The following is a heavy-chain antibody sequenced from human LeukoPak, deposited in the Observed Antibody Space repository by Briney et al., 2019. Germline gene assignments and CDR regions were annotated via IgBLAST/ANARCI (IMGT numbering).Heavy chain of an antibody. D-gene: IGHD1-26*01. CDR2: INHSGST. J-gene: IGHJ4*02. CDR1: GGSFSGYY. V-gene: IGHV4-34*01. Sequence: SETLSLTCAVYGGSFSGYYWSWIGQPPGKGLEWIGEINHSGSTNYNPSLKSRVTISVDTSKNQFSLKLSSVTAADTAVYYCARGGGSYWNYWGQGTLVTVSS. CDR3: ARGGGSYWNY.